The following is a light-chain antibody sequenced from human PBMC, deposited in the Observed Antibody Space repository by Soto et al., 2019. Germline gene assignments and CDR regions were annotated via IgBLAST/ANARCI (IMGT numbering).Light chain of an antibody. Sequence: EIVMTQSPATLSVSPGERATLSCRASQSVSSYLAWYQQKHGQAPRLLIYGASTRATGIPARFSGSRSGTEFTLTISSLQSEDFAVYYCQQYDNWPSITFGQGTRLEIK. CDR2: GAS. V-gene: IGKV3-15*01. CDR3: QQYDNWPSIT. CDR1: QSVSSY. J-gene: IGKJ5*01.